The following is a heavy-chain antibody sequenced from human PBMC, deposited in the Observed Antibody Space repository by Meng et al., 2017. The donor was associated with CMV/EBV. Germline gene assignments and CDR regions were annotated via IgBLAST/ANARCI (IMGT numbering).Heavy chain of an antibody. D-gene: IGHD5-18*01. Sequence: GELGKSGGEWRKPGDSGKCSCKTSGHTFADYYMHWVRQAPGQGLEWMGRINPNSGGTNYAQKFQGRVTMTRDTSISTAYMELSRLRSDDTAVYYCARDLGDTAIYWGQGTLVTVSS. CDR2: INPNSGGT. J-gene: IGHJ4*02. CDR3: ARDLGDTAIY. CDR1: GHTFADYY. V-gene: IGHV1-2*06.